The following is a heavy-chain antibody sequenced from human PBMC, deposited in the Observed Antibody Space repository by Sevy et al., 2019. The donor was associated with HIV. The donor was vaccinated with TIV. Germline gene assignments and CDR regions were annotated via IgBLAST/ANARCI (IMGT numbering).Heavy chain of an antibody. V-gene: IGHV3-30-3*01. Sequence: GGSLRLSCAASGLTFSSHAMPWVRQAPGKGLEWVAVISTAGSNKYYADSVKGRFTISRDNPKNTLYLQMNSLRPEDTAVYYCTSDAGYSIAWSPSDYWGQGTLVTVSS. CDR2: ISTAGSNK. D-gene: IGHD6-19*01. J-gene: IGHJ4*02. CDR1: GLTFSSHA. CDR3: TSDAGYSIAWSPSDY.